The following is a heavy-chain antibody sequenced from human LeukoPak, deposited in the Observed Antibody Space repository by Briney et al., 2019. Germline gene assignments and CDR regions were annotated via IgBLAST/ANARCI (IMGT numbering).Heavy chain of an antibody. V-gene: IGHV4-59*01. Sequence: SETLSLTCTVSGGSISSYYWSWIRQPPGKGLELIGYIYYSGSTNYNPSLKSRVTISVDTSKNQFSLNLSSVTAADTAMYYCARGGGRSYWFDPWGQGTLVTVSP. CDR2: IYYSGST. D-gene: IGHD3-3*01. CDR3: ARGGGRSYWFDP. J-gene: IGHJ5*02. CDR1: GGSISSYY.